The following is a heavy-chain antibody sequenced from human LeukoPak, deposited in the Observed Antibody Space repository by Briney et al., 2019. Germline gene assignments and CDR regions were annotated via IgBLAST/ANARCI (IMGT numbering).Heavy chain of an antibody. D-gene: IGHD3-10*01. CDR3: ARHRSYYYGSGIQNWFDP. CDR1: GGSFSGYY. CDR2: INHSGST. J-gene: IGHJ5*02. V-gene: IGHV4-34*01. Sequence: SETLSLTCAVYGGSFSGYYWSWIRQPPGKGLEWIGEINHSGSTNYNPSLKSRVTISVDTSKNQFSLKLSSVTAADTAVYYCARHRSYYYGSGIQNWFDPWGQGTLVTVSS.